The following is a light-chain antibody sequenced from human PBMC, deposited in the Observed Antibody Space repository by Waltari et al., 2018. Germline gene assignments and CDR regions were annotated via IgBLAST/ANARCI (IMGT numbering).Light chain of an antibody. CDR3: QQANSFPLT. CDR2: AAS. Sequence: DIQMTQFPSSVSASVGDRVTITRRASQDISRRLAWYQHKPGKSPKFLIYAASHLQSGVQSSFSGTGSWTDFTLTISSLQPEDFATYYCQQANSFPLTFGGGTKVEIK. CDR1: QDISRR. V-gene: IGKV1-12*01. J-gene: IGKJ4*01.